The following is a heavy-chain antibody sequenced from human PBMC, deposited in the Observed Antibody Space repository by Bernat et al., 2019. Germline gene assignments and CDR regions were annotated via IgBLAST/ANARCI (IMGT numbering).Heavy chain of an antibody. D-gene: IGHD1-14*01. CDR3: AVNQKGNY. J-gene: IGHJ4*02. V-gene: IGHV3-21*01. Sequence: EVQLVESGGGLVKPGGSLRLSCAASGFTFSSYSMNWVRQAPGKGLEGVSSMSSSSSYIYSAASVKGRFTISRDNAKNSLYLQMNSLRAEDTAVYYCAVNQKGNYWGQGTLVTVSS. CDR1: GFTFSSYS. CDR2: MSSSSSYI.